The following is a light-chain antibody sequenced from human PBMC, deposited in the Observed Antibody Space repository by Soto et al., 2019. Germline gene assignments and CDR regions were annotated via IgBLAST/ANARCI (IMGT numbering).Light chain of an antibody. J-gene: IGKJ4*01. CDR3: LQHNSYPPT. Sequence: DIHLTQSPSTVSSAVGDIVTITFRASQGISNYLAWFQQKPGKVPKRLIYAASSLQSGVPSRFSGSGSGTEFTLTISSLQPEDFATYYCLQHNSYPPTFGGGTKVDI. V-gene: IGKV1-17*03. CDR2: AAS. CDR1: QGISNY.